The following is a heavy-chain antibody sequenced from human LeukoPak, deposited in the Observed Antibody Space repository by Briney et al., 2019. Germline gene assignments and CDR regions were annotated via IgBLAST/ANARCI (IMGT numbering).Heavy chain of an antibody. V-gene: IGHV3-23*01. J-gene: IGHJ4*02. Sequence: GGSLRLSCAASGFTVCSNYMSWVRQAPGKGLEWVSAISGSGGSTYYADSVKGRFTISRDNSKNTLYLQMNSLRAEDTAVYYCAKDWYSSSWFDYWGQGTLVTVSS. CDR1: GFTVCSNY. D-gene: IGHD6-13*01. CDR3: AKDWYSSSWFDY. CDR2: ISGSGGST.